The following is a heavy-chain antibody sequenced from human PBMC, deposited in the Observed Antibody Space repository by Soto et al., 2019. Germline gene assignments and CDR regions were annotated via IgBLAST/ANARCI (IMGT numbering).Heavy chain of an antibody. J-gene: IGHJ4*02. D-gene: IGHD3-10*01. CDR1: GYTFTSYG. CDR3: AREYYYGSRGAY. CDR2: ISAYNGNT. Sequence: QVQLVQSGAEVKKPGASVKVSCKASGYTFTSYGISWVRQAPGQGLEWMGWISAYNGNTNYAQKLQGRVTMTTDTSTSPACMQLRSLRADVTSVYYCAREYYYGSRGAYWGQGTLVIVSS. V-gene: IGHV1-18*01.